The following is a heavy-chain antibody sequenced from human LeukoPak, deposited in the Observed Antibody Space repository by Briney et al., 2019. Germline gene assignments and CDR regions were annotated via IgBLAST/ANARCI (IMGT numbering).Heavy chain of an antibody. D-gene: IGHD3-9*01. Sequence: PSETLSLTCTVSGGSISSYYWSWIRQPPGKGLEWIGYIYYSGSTNYNPSLKSRVTISVDTSKNQFSLKLSSVTAADTAVYYCARGMQMTGSRRRHDAFDIWGQGTMVTVSS. CDR1: GGSISSYY. CDR3: ARGMQMTGSRRRHDAFDI. CDR2: IYYSGST. V-gene: IGHV4-59*01. J-gene: IGHJ3*02.